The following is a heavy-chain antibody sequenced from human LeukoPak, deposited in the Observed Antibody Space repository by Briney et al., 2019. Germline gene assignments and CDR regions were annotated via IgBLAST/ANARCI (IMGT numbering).Heavy chain of an antibody. V-gene: IGHV3-23*01. D-gene: IGHD1-26*01. CDR1: GFTFSSYA. J-gene: IGHJ4*02. CDR3: TRKESGTYYYDN. Sequence: GGSLRLSCAASGFTFSSYAMRWVRQAPGKGLEWVSSITYSGDAYYPDSVKGRFTISRDNSQNTLSLQMDSLRAEDTAIYYCTRKESGTYYYDNWGQGTLVTVSS. CDR2: ITYSGDA.